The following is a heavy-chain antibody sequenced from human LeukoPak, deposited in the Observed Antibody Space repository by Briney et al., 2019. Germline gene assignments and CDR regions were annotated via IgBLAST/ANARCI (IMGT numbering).Heavy chain of an antibody. CDR2: INEHGTT. V-gene: IGHV3-74*01. D-gene: IGHD3-16*01. CDR1: GFTFSDFW. J-gene: IGHJ4*02. Sequence: GSLRLSCAASGFTFSDFWMYWVRRAPGKGLVWISNINEHGTTAYADSVKGRFTISRDNAKNILYLQMNSLRAEDTAVYYCARVRGGNWGQGTLVTVSS. CDR3: ARVRGGN.